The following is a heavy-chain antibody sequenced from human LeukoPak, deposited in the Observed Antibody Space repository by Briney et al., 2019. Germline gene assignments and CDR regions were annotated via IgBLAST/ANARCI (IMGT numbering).Heavy chain of an antibody. J-gene: IGHJ6*02. D-gene: IGHD4-11*01. CDR1: GASISSYY. V-gene: IGHV4-59*01. CDR2: IYYSGRT. Sequence: PSETLSLTCTVSGASISSYYWSWLRQPPGKGLEWLGYIYYSGRTNYNPSLKSRVTISVDTSKNQFSLKLSSVTAADTAVYYCARGPTVTTLGVDGMDVWGQGTTVTVSS. CDR3: ARGPTVTTLGVDGMDV.